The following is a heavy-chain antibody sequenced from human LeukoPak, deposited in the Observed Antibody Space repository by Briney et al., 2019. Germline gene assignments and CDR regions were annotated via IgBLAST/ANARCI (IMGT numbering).Heavy chain of an antibody. D-gene: IGHD2/OR15-2a*01. CDR3: ARAFRARYFDL. Sequence: SETLSLTCTVSGGSITTSSYYWGWIRQPPGRGLEWIGIIYYSGSTYYNPSLKGRVTISVDTSKNQFSLKLSSVTAADTAVYYCARAFRARYFDLWGRGTLVTVSS. CDR1: GGSITTSSYY. V-gene: IGHV4-39*01. CDR2: IYYSGST. J-gene: IGHJ2*01.